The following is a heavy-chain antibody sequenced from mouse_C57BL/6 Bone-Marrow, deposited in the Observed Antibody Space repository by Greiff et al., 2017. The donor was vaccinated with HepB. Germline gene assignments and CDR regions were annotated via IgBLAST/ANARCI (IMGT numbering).Heavy chain of an antibody. D-gene: IGHD1-1*01. Sequence: EVQRVESGGGLVQPGGSLKLSCAASGFTFSDYGMAWVRQAPRKGPEWVAFISNLAYSIYYADTVTGRFTISRENAKNTLYLEMSSLRSEDTAMYYCARQRYYGKGYFDVWGTGTTVTVSS. V-gene: IGHV5-15*01. CDR3: ARQRYYGKGYFDV. J-gene: IGHJ1*03. CDR2: ISNLAYSI. CDR1: GFTFSDYG.